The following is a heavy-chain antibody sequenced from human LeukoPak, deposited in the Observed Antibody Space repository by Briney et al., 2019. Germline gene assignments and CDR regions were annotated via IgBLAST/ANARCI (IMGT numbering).Heavy chain of an antibody. Sequence: PGGSLRLSCAASGFTFSSYNMNWVRQAPGKGLEWVGRSRDKANSYTTEYAASVKGRFTISRDDSKNSVYLQMNSLKAEDTAVYYCATFFGSDFGYWGQGTLVTVSS. V-gene: IGHV3-72*01. D-gene: IGHD5-12*01. CDR1: GFTFSSYN. CDR2: SRDKANSYTT. CDR3: ATFFGSDFGY. J-gene: IGHJ4*02.